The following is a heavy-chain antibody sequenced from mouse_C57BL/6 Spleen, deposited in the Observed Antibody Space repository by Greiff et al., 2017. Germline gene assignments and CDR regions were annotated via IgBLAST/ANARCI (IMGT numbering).Heavy chain of an antibody. V-gene: IGHV5-17*01. J-gene: IGHJ2*01. D-gene: IGHD2-4*01. CDR3: ARNYDGGNFDY. CDR1: GFTFSDYG. Sequence: EVKLQESGGGLVKPGGSLKLSCAASGFTFSDYGMHWVRQAPEKGLEWVAYISSGSSTLYYADTVKGRFTISRDNAKNTLFLQMTSLRSEDTAMYYCARNYDGGNFDYWGQGTTLTVSS. CDR2: ISSGSSTL.